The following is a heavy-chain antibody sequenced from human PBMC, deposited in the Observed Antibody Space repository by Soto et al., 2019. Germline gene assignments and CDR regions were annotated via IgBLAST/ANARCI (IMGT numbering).Heavy chain of an antibody. CDR2: ISGSGGST. D-gene: IGHD1-26*01. V-gene: IGHV3-23*01. CDR1: GFTFSSYA. CDR3: AKDLPTLTPYYYYYMDV. J-gene: IGHJ6*03. Sequence: GGSLRLSCAASGFTFSSYAMSWVRQAPGKGLEWVSAISGSGGSTYYADSVKGRFTISRDNSKNTLYLQMNSLRAEATAVYYCAKDLPTLTPYYYYYMDVWGKGTTVTVSS.